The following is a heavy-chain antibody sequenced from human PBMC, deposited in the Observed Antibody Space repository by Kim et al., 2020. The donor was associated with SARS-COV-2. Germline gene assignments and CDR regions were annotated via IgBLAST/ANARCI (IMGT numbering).Heavy chain of an antibody. CDR2: FDPEDGET. V-gene: IGHV1-24*01. J-gene: IGHJ4*02. CDR1: GYTLTELS. Sequence: ASVKVSCKVSGYTLTELSMHWVRQAPGKGLEWMGGFDPEDGETIYAQKFQGRVTMTEDTSTDTAYMELSSLRSEDTAVYFCVLWGTGFGELFDWGQGTLVTVSS. D-gene: IGHD3-10*01. CDR3: VLWGTGFGELFD.